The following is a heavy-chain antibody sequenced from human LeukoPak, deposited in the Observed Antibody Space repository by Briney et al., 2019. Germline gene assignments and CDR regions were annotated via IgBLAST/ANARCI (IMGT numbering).Heavy chain of an antibody. CDR2: ISGSGDIT. CDR1: GFTFSSYA. D-gene: IGHD4/OR15-4a*01. CDR3: AKRAGYYCDY. J-gene: IGHJ4*02. Sequence: PGGSLRLSCAASGFTFSSYAMSWVRQAPGKGLEWVSVISGSGDITYYADSVKGRFTISRDNSKNTLYLQMNSLRAEDTAVYYCAKRAGYYCDYWGQGTLVTVSS. V-gene: IGHV3-23*01.